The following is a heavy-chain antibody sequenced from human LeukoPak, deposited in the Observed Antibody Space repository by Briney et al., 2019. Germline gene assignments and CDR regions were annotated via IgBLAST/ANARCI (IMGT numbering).Heavy chain of an antibody. J-gene: IGHJ3*02. D-gene: IGHD3-16*01. V-gene: IGHV1-46*01. CDR2: INPSGGST. CDR1: GYTFTSYY. CDR3: AIRLSAFDI. Sequence: ASVKVSCKASGYTFTSYYMHWVRQAPGQGLEWMGIINPSGGSTSYAQKFQGRVTITADKSTSTAYMELSSLRSEDTAVYYCAIRLSAFDIWGQGTMVTVSS.